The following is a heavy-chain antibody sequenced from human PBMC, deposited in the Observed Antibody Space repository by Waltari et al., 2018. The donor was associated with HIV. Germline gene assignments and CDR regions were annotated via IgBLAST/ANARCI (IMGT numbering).Heavy chain of an antibody. CDR3: AIQHNPLHNYYYGMDV. CDR1: GVTFRNYG. CDR2: LSGSGCST. V-gene: IGHV3-23*01. D-gene: IGHD1-1*01. J-gene: IGHJ6*02. Sequence: EVQLLESGGGLVQPGGSLRLSCVASGVTFRNYGMTWVRQAPGKGLEWVSGLSGSGCSTHYADSVKGRFTISRDNSKDTLYLQMNTLRAEDTAVYYCAIQHNPLHNYYYGMDVWGQGTTVTVSS.